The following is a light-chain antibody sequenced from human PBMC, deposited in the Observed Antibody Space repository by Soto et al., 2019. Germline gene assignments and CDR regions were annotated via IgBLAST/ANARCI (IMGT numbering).Light chain of an antibody. J-gene: IGLJ1*01. CDR3: SLYTTDSTDV. V-gene: IGLV2-18*01. CDR1: SSDFGSYNR. Sequence: QSALTQPPSVSGSPGQSVTISCTGTSSDFGSYNRVSWYQRPPGTGPKLMIYEVSNRPSGVPDRFSGSKSGNTASLTISGLKAEDEAEYYCSLYTTDSTDVFGTGTKVTVL. CDR2: EVS.